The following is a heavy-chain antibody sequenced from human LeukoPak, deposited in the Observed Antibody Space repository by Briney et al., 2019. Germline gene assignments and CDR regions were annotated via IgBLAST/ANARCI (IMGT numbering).Heavy chain of an antibody. J-gene: IGHJ3*02. CDR3: ARTNSGSHGAFDI. V-gene: IGHV3-53*01. D-gene: IGHD3-22*01. CDR2: IYNSGST. Sequence: PGESLSLSCAASGFTVSSNYMSWVRQAPGKGLEWVSVIYNSGSTYYADSVKGRFTISKDNSKNTLYLQINSLRAEDTAVYYCARTNSGSHGAFDIWGQGTLVTVSS. CDR1: GFTVSSNY.